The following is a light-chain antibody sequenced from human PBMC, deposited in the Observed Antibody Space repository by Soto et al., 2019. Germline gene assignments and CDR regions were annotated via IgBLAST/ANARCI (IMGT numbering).Light chain of an antibody. CDR2: DAS. CDR3: QRRTNWPQA. J-gene: IGKJ5*01. Sequence: TKSPASESASEEDKATLSCRASQSVSSSYLAWYQQKPGQAPRLLISDASNRATGIPARFSGSGSGTEFTLTISSLQSEAFAVYYCQRRTNWPQAFAHGTRLEIK. CDR1: QSVSSSY. V-gene: IGKV3D-20*02.